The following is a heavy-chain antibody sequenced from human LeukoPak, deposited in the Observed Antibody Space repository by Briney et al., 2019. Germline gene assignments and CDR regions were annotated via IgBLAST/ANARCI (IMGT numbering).Heavy chain of an antibody. CDR3: ARDQVRMQLWLFDY. D-gene: IGHD5-18*01. CDR1: GXPFSTYG. CDR2: ISHDETYK. V-gene: IGHV3-30*03. J-gene: IGHJ4*02. Sequence: PGGSLRLSCAASGXPFSTYGMHWVRQAPGKGLEWVAVISHDETYKNYADSVKGRFTISRDNSKNTLYLQMNSLRAEDTAVYYCARDQVRMQLWLFDYWGQGTLVTVSS.